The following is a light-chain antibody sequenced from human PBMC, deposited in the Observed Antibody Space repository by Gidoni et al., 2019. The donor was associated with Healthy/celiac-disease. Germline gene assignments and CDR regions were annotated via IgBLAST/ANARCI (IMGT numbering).Light chain of an antibody. CDR1: QSVSSY. CDR2: DAS. J-gene: IGKJ4*01. V-gene: IGKV3-11*01. CDR3: QQRSNWPQNT. Sequence: ELVLIQSPATLSLSPGERATLSCRASQSVSSYLAWYQQKPGQAPRLLIYDASNRATGIPARFSGSGSGTDFTLTISSLEPEDFAVYYCQQRSNWPQNTFGGGTKVEIK.